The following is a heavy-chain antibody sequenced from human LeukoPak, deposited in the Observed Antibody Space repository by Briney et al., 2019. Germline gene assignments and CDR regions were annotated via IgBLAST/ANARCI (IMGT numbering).Heavy chain of an antibody. CDR3: AREKKSTRYYYGSGTRPGGLFDP. V-gene: IGHV1-69*13. D-gene: IGHD3-10*01. CDR1: GGTXSSYA. CDR2: IILIFGTA. J-gene: IGHJ5*02. Sequence: SVKVSCKASGGTXSSYAISWVRQAPGQGLEWMGGIILIFGTANYAQKFQGRVTITADESTSTAYMELSSLRSEDTAVYYCAREKKSTRYYYGSGTRPGGLFDPWGQGTLVTVSS.